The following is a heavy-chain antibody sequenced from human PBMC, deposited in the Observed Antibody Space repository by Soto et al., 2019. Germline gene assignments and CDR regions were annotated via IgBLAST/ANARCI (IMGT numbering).Heavy chain of an antibody. D-gene: IGHD5-12*01. CDR1: GFTFSSYS. V-gene: IGHV3-21*01. Sequence: PGGSLRLSCAASGFTFSSYSMNWVRQAPGKGLEWVSSISSSSSYIYYADSVKGRFTISRDNAKNSLYLQMNSLRAEDTAVYYCARDWEGHYDSIYFDYWGQGTLVTVSS. CDR3: ARDWEGHYDSIYFDY. J-gene: IGHJ4*02. CDR2: ISSSSSYI.